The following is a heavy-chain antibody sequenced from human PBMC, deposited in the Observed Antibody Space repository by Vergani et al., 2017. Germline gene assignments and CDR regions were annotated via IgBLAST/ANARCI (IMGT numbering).Heavy chain of an antibody. CDR1: GGSISSGSYY. Sequence: QVQLQESGPGLVKPSQTLSLTCTVSGGSISSGSYYWSWIRQPAGKGLEWIGRIYTSGSTNYNPPLKSRVTISVDTSKNQFSLKLSSVTAADTAVYYCARAPKVEISIGGLYYFDYWGQGTLVTVSS. J-gene: IGHJ4*02. D-gene: IGHD5-24*01. CDR2: IYTSGST. V-gene: IGHV4-61*02. CDR3: ARAPKVEISIGGLYYFDY.